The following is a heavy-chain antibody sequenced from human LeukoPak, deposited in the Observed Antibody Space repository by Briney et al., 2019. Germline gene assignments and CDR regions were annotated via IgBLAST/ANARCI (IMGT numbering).Heavy chain of an antibody. CDR2: ISAYNGNT. V-gene: IGHV1-18*01. Sequence: ASVSVSCTASGYTFTNYGISWVRQAPGQGLEGMGWISAYNGNTNYAQKLQGRVTMTTDTSTTTTYMELRSLRSDDTAVYYCAREEDYYGSGSYYKWGYWGQGTLVIVSS. CDR1: GYTFTNYG. CDR3: AREEDYYGSGSYYKWGY. J-gene: IGHJ4*02. D-gene: IGHD3-10*01.